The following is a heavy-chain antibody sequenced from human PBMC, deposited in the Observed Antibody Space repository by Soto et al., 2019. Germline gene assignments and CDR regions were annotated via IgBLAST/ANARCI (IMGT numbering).Heavy chain of an antibody. Sequence: EVKLVESGGGLVQPGGSLRLSCAASGFTFSNYWMYWVRQAPGQGLVWVSRINSDGSVSRYADSVKGRLTISRDNVKNTTYLQMNSLRVEDTAVYYCARGDCVGGSCSSLAGSFYYYMDVWGKGTTVTVFS. D-gene: IGHD2-15*01. CDR2: INSDGSVS. V-gene: IGHV3-74*01. CDR3: ARGDCVGGSCSSLAGSFYYYMDV. CDR1: GFTFSNYW. J-gene: IGHJ6*03.